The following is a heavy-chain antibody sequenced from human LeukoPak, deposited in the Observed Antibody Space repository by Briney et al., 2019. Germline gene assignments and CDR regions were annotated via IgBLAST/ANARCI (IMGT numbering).Heavy chain of an antibody. CDR1: GFTFNSNY. J-gene: IGHJ4*02. D-gene: IGHD6-13*01. V-gene: IGHV3-33*08. CDR3: ARDTSSSWYYFDH. CDR2: ILSDGSTK. Sequence: PGGSLRLSCAASGFTFNSNYMSWVRQAPGKGLEWVAVILSDGSTKYYAESVQGRFTISRDTSKNRLYLQLNSLRVEDTAVFYCARDTSSSWYYFDHWGQGTLVTVSS.